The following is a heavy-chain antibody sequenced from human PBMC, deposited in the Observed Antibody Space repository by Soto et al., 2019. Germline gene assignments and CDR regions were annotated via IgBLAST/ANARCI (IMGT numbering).Heavy chain of an antibody. Sequence: SVKVSCKASGGTFSSYAISWVRQAPGQGLEWMGGIIPIFGTANYAQKFQGRVTITADESTSTAYMELSSLRSEDTAVYYCAREGYYYDSSGYYYVSWFDPWGQGTLVTVSS. D-gene: IGHD3-22*01. V-gene: IGHV1-69*13. J-gene: IGHJ5*02. CDR2: IIPIFGTA. CDR1: GGTFSSYA. CDR3: AREGYYYDSSGYYYVSWFDP.